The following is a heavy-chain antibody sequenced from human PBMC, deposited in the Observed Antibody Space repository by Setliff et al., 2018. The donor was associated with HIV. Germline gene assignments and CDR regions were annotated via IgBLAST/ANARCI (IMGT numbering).Heavy chain of an antibody. D-gene: IGHD5-18*01. J-gene: IGHJ4*02. CDR1: GFSLTSYG. CDR3: ARGARGYSYG. Sequence: PGGSLRLSCAASGFSLTSYGMHWVRQTPDKGLEWVAFLQHDENNKYYADSVKGRFTISRDTSKNTLYLQMNSLRAEDTAVYYCARGARGYSYGWGQGTLVTVSS. CDR2: LQHDENNK. V-gene: IGHV3-30*02.